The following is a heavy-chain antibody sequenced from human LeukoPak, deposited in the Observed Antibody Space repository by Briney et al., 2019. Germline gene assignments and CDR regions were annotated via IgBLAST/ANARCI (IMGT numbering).Heavy chain of an antibody. V-gene: IGHV3-23*01. D-gene: IGHD3-9*01. CDR3: ARPLYDILTGYYSGDY. Sequence: GGSLRLSCAASGFTFSSYAMSWVRQAPGKGLEWVSAISGSGGSTYYADSVKGRFTISRDNSKNTLYLQMNSLRAEDTAVYCCARPLYDILTGYYSGDYWGQGTLVTVSS. J-gene: IGHJ4*02. CDR1: GFTFSSYA. CDR2: ISGSGGST.